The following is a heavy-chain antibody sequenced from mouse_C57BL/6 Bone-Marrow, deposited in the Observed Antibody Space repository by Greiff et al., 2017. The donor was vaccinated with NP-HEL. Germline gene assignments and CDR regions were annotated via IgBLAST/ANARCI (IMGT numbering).Heavy chain of an antibody. V-gene: IGHV1-26*01. J-gene: IGHJ2*01. D-gene: IGHD2-2*01. Sequence: EVQLQQSGPELVKPGASVKISCKASGYTFTDYYMNWVKQSHGKSLEWIGDINPNNGGTSYNQKFKGKATLTVDKSSSTAYMELRSLTSEDSAVYYCARGGLHYYFDYWGQGTTLTVSS. CDR3: ARGGLHYYFDY. CDR1: GYTFTDYY. CDR2: INPNNGGT.